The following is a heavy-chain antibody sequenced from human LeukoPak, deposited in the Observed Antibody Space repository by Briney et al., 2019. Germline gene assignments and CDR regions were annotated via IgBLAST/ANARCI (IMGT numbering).Heavy chain of an antibody. CDR2: ISGSGGST. J-gene: IGHJ4*02. Sequence: GGSLRLSCAASGFTFSSYAMSWVRQAPGKGLEWVSAISGSGGSTYYADSVKGRFTISRDNSKNSLYLQMNSLRAEDTAVYYCARVLYYYDSSGFDYWGQGTLVTVSS. D-gene: IGHD3-22*01. V-gene: IGHV3-23*01. CDR1: GFTFSSYA. CDR3: ARVLYYYDSSGFDY.